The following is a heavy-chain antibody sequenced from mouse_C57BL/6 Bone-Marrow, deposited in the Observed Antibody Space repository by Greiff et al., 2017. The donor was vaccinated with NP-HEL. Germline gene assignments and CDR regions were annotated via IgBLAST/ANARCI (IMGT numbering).Heavy chain of an antibody. D-gene: IGHD2-4*01. V-gene: IGHV5-17*01. CDR2: ISSGSSTL. CDR1: GFTFSDYG. CDR3: ARYDYFLDY. J-gene: IGHJ2*01. Sequence: EVKLVESGGGLVKPGGSLKLSCAASGFTFSDYGMHWVRQAPEKGLEWVAYISSGSSTLYYADTVKGRFTISRDNAKNTLFLQMTSLRSEDTAMYYCARYDYFLDYWGQGTTLTVSS.